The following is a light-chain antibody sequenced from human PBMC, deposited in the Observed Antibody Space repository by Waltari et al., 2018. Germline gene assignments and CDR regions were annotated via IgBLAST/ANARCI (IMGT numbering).Light chain of an antibody. CDR1: QSISSY. Sequence: EIVLAHSPATLSLSPGERATISCRASQSISSYLAWYQQKPGQAPSLLIYDASHRATGIPARFSGSGAGTDFTLTISSLEPEDFAVYYCQQRSKWPPTFGQGTRLEIK. CDR2: DAS. CDR3: QQRSKWPPT. V-gene: IGKV3-11*01. J-gene: IGKJ5*01.